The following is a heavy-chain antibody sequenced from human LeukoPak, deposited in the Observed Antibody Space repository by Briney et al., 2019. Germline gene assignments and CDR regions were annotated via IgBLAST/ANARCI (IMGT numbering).Heavy chain of an antibody. D-gene: IGHD3-10*01. Sequence: SETLSLTCAVSGGSISSGGYPWSWIRQPPGKGLEWIGYIYHSGSTYYNPSLKSRVAISVDRSKNQFSLKLSSVTAADTAVYYCAREKGTITMVRGNWFDPWGQGTLVTVSS. CDR3: AREKGTITMVRGNWFDP. J-gene: IGHJ5*02. V-gene: IGHV4-30-2*01. CDR2: IYHSGST. CDR1: GGSISSGGYP.